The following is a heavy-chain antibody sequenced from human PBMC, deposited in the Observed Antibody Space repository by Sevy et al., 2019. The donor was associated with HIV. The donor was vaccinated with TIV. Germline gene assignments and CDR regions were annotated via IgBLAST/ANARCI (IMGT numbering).Heavy chain of an antibody. V-gene: IGHV3-30-3*01. CDR3: ARDSGDTITYSPGAT. J-gene: IGHJ5*02. CDR1: GFTFSTYP. Sequence: GGSLRLSCAASGFTFSTYPMHWVRQSPGKGLEWVTVISYDGSSKYYADSVKGRFTISRDNSKNTVFLQMDSLRVDDTAVYYCARDSGDTITYSPGATWGQGALVTVS. D-gene: IGHD1-26*01. CDR2: ISYDGSSK.